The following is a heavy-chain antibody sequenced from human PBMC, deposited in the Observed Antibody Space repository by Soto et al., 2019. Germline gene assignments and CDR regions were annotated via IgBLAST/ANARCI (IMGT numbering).Heavy chain of an antibody. CDR1: GDSVSSNSAA. CDR2: TYYRSKWYN. Sequence: PSQTLSLTCAISGDSVSSNSAAWNWIRQSPSRGLEWLGRTYYRSKWYNDYAVSVKSRITINPDTSKNQFSLQLNSVTPEDTAVYYCARVMDFWSGYGYYYYYYGMDVWGQGTTVTVSS. D-gene: IGHD3-3*01. J-gene: IGHJ6*02. CDR3: ARVMDFWSGYGYYYYYYGMDV. V-gene: IGHV6-1*01.